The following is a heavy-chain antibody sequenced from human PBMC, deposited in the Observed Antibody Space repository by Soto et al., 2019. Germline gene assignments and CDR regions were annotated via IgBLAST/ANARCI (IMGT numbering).Heavy chain of an antibody. D-gene: IGHD1-1*01. CDR1: GYMFTAYG. CDR3: ARRVPEYKFRPRAFDV. CDR2: IYPSDSDT. J-gene: IGHJ3*01. Sequence: EVQLVQSGAEVKKPGESLTISCQATGYMFTAYGIGWVRQVPGKGLEWMGIIYPSDSDTTYHPSMQGHVTVSVDKSVSSAYVHWISLKASDTATYYCARRVPEYKFRPRAFDVWGQGTLVTVSS. V-gene: IGHV5-51*01.